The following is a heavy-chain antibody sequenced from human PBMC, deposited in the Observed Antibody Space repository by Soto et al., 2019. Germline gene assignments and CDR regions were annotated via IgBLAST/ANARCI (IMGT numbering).Heavy chain of an antibody. CDR2: ISGSGGST. CDR3: AKNPRPAIVGATGWFDP. Sequence: GGSLRLSCAASGFTFSSYAMSWVRQAPGKGLEWVSAISGSGGSTYYADSVKGRFTISRDNSKNTLYLQMNSLRAEDTVVYYCAKNPRPAIVGATGWFDPWGQGTLVTVSS. CDR1: GFTFSSYA. V-gene: IGHV3-23*01. D-gene: IGHD1-26*01. J-gene: IGHJ5*02.